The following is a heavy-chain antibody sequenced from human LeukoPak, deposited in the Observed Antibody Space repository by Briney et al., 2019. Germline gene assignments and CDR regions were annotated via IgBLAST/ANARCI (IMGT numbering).Heavy chain of an antibody. J-gene: IGHJ5*02. Sequence: GASVKVSCKASGYTFTSYAMNWVRQAPGQGLEWMGWINTNTGNPTYAQGFTGRFVFPLDTSVSTAYLQICSLKAEDTAVYYCARDKRIAAAGRPLGGWFDPWGQGTLVTVSS. CDR2: INTNTGNP. V-gene: IGHV7-4-1*01. CDR1: GYTFTSYA. D-gene: IGHD6-13*01. CDR3: ARDKRIAAAGRPLGGWFDP.